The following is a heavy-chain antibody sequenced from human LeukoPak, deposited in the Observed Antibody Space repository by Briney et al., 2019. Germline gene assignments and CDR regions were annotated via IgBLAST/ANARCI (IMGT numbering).Heavy chain of an antibody. Sequence: SVKVSCKAPGGTFSSYAISWVRQAPGQGLEWMGGIIPIFGTANYAQKFQGRVTITADESTSTAYMELSSLRSEDTAVYYCASQNYYDSSGYYLFTYWGQGTLVTVSS. CDR3: ASQNYYDSSGYYLFTY. CDR2: IIPIFGTA. CDR1: GGTFSSYA. J-gene: IGHJ4*02. V-gene: IGHV1-69*13. D-gene: IGHD3-22*01.